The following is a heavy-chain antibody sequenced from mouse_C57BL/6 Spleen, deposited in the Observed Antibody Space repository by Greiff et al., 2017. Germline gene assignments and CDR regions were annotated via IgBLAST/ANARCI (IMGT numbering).Heavy chain of an antibody. CDR3: AKGHGSSRLDV. J-gene: IGHJ1*03. CDR1: GFSLTSYG. D-gene: IGHD1-1*01. V-gene: IGHV2-5*01. CDR2: IWRGGST. Sequence: VHLVESGPGLVQPSQSLSITCTVSGFSLTSYGVHWVRQSPGKGLEWLGVIWRGGSTDYNAAFMSRLSITKDNSKSQVFFKMNSLQADDTAIYYCAKGHGSSRLDVWGTGTTVTVSS.